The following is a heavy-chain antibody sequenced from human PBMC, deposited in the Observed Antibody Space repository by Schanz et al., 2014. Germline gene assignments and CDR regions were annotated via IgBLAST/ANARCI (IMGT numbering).Heavy chain of an antibody. D-gene: IGHD2-8*02. Sequence: EVQLMESGGGLVKPGGSLRLSCATSGFSFSSYAINWVRQAPGKGLEWVSGISGSGASTYYADSVKGRFTISRDNSNKTVDLQMNSLRAEDTAVYYCAKTLFPGGTQTFGNWGRGTLVTVSS. CDR1: GFSFSSYA. J-gene: IGHJ4*02. V-gene: IGHV3-23*01. CDR3: AKTLFPGGTQTFGN. CDR2: ISGSGAST.